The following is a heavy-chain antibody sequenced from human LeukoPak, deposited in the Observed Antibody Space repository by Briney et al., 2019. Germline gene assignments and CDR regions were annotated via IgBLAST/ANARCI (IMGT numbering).Heavy chain of an antibody. CDR2: INPSGGST. CDR1: GYIFTSYY. CDR3: ARDRGQYQLPPEGY. Sequence: TSVMVSCKASGYIFTSYYMHWVRQAPGQGLEWMGIINPSGGSTSYAQKFQGRVTMTRDTSTSTVYMELSSLRSEDTAVYYCARDRGQYQLPPEGYWGQGTLVTVSS. J-gene: IGHJ4*02. V-gene: IGHV1-46*01. D-gene: IGHD2-2*01.